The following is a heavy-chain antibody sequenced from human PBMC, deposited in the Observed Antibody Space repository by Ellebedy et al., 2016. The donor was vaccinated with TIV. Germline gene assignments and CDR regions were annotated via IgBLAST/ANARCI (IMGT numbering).Heavy chain of an antibody. CDR3: VRGLIVMVFPTADL. J-gene: IGHJ5*02. D-gene: IGHD3-22*01. CDR2: ISGSGGST. CDR1: GFTFSSYA. Sequence: GESLKISCAASGFTFSSYAMSWVRQAPGKGLEWVSTISGSGGSTRYADSVKGRVTISRDNGKSTLYVEINSLRAEDTAVYYCVRGLIVMVFPTADLWGQGTLVTVSS. V-gene: IGHV3-23*01.